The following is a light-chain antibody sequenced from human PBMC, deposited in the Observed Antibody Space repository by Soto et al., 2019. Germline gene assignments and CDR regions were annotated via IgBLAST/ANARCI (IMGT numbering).Light chain of an antibody. CDR2: TND. CDR3: AVWDDSLHAWV. V-gene: IGLV1-44*01. J-gene: IGLJ3*02. CDR1: SSDIGSST. Sequence: QSVLTQPPSASGTPGQRVTISCSGSSSDIGSSTVNWYQHLPGTAPKLLIHTNDQRPSGVPDRFSGSKSATSASLAISGLQSEDEADYYCAVWDDSLHAWVFGGGTKLTVL.